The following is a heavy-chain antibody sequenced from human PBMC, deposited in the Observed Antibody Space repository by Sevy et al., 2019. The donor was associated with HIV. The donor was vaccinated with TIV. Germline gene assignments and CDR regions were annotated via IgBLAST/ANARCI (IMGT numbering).Heavy chain of an antibody. D-gene: IGHD2-2*01. CDR3: AKTINSGGGVVPAANYYYYGMDV. Sequence: GGSLRLSCAVSGFTFSGYAMNWVRQAPGKGLEWVSAISGKGRSTHYADSVEGRFTISGDNSKNTLYLQMNSLRAEETAVYYCAKTINSGGGVVPAANYYYYGMDVWGQGTTVTVSS. CDR2: ISGKGRST. V-gene: IGHV3-23*01. CDR1: GFTFSGYA. J-gene: IGHJ6*02.